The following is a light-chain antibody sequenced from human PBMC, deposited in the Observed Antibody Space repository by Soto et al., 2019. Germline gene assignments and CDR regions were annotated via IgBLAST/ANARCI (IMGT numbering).Light chain of an antibody. CDR1: QSLLQTNGYSY. CDR2: LVS. J-gene: IGKJ1*01. CDR3: MQSLQTPWT. Sequence: DIVMTQSPRSLPVTPGEPASISCRSSQSLLQTNGYSYLDWYLQKPGQSPHLLIYLVSNRASGVPDRFSGSGSGTDFTLKISRVEAEDVGVYYCMQSLQTPWTFGQGTKVDNK. V-gene: IGKV2-28*01.